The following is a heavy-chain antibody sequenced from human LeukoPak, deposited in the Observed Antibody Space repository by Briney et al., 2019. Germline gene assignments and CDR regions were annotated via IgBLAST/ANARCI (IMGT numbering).Heavy chain of an antibody. CDR1: GYTLTELS. J-gene: IGHJ4*02. CDR3: ATGNNYYDSSGYPWDY. V-gene: IGHV1-24*01. CDR2: FDPEDGET. Sequence: ASVKVSCKVSGYTLTELSTHWVRQAPGKGLEWMGGFDPEDGETIYAQKFQGRVTMTEDTSTDTAYMELSSLRSEDTAVYYCATGNNYYDSSGYPWDYWGQGTLVTVSS. D-gene: IGHD3-22*01.